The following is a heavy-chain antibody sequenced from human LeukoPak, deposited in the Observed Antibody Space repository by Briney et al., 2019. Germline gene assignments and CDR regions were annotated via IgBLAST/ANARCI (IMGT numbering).Heavy chain of an antibody. V-gene: IGHV3-66*01. Sequence: GGSLRLSCAASGFTVSSNYMSWVRQAPGKGLEWVSVIYSDGSTYYADSVKGRFTISRDNSKNTLYLQMNSLRAEDTALYYCAREETRITMLRGVTYFEYWGQGTLVTVSS. CDR3: AREETRITMLRGVTYFEY. D-gene: IGHD3-10*01. J-gene: IGHJ4*02. CDR1: GFTVSSNY. CDR2: IYSDGST.